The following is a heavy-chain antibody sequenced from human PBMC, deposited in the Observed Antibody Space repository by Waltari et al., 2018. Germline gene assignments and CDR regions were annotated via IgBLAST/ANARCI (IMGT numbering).Heavy chain of an antibody. J-gene: IGHJ4*02. CDR2: IKWDGGFT. D-gene: IGHD6-6*01. CDR3: AKSGNLAARPHFDF. CDR1: GFTFEDYG. V-gene: IGHV3-20*04. Sequence: EVQLVESGGSLVRPGGSLRISCAASGFTFEDYGMNWGRQVPGKGLEWVAGIKWDGGFTAYVDSVKGRFTISRDNAKNSVYLQMNSLRSEDTALYYCAKSGNLAARPHFDFWGQGTRVTVSS.